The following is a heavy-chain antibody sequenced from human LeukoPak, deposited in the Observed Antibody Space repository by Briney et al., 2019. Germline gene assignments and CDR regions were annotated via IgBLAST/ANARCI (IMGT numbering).Heavy chain of an antibody. CDR1: GFTFSNAW. J-gene: IGHJ4*02. Sequence: GGSLTRSCVTSGFTFSNAWMRWVRQAPGKGLEYVGQIRSKSDGGAIHYAAPVRGRCIISRDDSRKTMYPQMNSLKADDTGLYYCSTLGCDATTCPENWGQGTPVTVSS. D-gene: IGHD2-21*01. V-gene: IGHV3-15*01. CDR2: IRSKSDGGAI. CDR3: STLGCDATTCPEN.